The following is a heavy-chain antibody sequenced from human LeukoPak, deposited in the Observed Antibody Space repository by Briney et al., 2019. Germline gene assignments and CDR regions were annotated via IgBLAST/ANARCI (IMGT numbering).Heavy chain of an antibody. CDR1: GFNFSSYA. J-gene: IGHJ3*02. D-gene: IGHD3-3*01. V-gene: IGHV3-30*04. Sequence: GGSLRLSCAASGFNFSSYAMHWVRQAPGDGLEWVGLISYGGIDKSYADSVKGRFTISRDSSKRTLYLQMNSLRAEDTAMYYCARESWSDSVAFDIWGLGTMVIVSS. CDR2: ISYGGIDK. CDR3: ARESWSDSVAFDI.